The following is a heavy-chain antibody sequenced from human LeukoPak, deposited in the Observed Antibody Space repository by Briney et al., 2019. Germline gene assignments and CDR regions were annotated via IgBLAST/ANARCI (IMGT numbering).Heavy chain of an antibody. J-gene: IGHJ4*02. CDR1: GGSINSSDYY. D-gene: IGHD4/OR15-4a*01. Sequence: SETLSLTCTVSGGSINSSDYYWGWIRQPPGKGLESIGSISYSGNTYYNPSLKSRVIISKDTSKNQFSLKLSSVTAADTAVYYCARTNRGSNWCLDYWGQGTLVTVSS. V-gene: IGHV4-39*01. CDR3: ARTNRGSNWCLDY. CDR2: ISYSGNT.